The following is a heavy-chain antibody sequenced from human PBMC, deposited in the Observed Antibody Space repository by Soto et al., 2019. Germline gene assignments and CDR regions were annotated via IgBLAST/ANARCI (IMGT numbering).Heavy chain of an antibody. Sequence: SGPTLVNPTQTLTLTCTFSGFSLSTSGMRVSWIRQPPGKALEWLARIDWDDDKFYSTSLKTRPTISKDTSKNQVVLTMTNMDPVDTATYYCAREGYSYGPGGMDVWGQGTTVTVSS. J-gene: IGHJ6*02. CDR1: GFSLSTSGMR. D-gene: IGHD5-18*01. CDR2: IDWDDDK. V-gene: IGHV2-70*04. CDR3: AREGYSYGPGGMDV.